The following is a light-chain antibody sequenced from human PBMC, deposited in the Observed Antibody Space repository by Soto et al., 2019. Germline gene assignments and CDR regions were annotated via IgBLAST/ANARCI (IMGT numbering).Light chain of an antibody. CDR1: SSDVGGYNS. Sequence: QSALTQPPSASGSPGPSVTISCTGTSSDVGGYNSVSWYQQHPGKVPRLMIYEVSKRPSGVPDRFSRSKSVNTAALTVSALRAKYEADYYCSSYAGSNNLVFGGGTKLTVL. V-gene: IGLV2-8*01. J-gene: IGLJ2*01. CDR3: SSYAGSNNLV. CDR2: EVS.